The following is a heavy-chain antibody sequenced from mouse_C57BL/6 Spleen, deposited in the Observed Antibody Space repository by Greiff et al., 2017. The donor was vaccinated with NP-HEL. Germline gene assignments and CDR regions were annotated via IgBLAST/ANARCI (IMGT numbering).Heavy chain of an antibody. CDR3: ASYYDYDEEVGYYAMDY. V-gene: IGHV3-6*01. CDR2: ISYDGSN. Sequence: DVKLQESGPGLVKPSQSLSLTCSVTGYSITSGYYWNWIRQFPGNKLEWMGYISYDGSNNYNPSLKNRISITRDTSKNQFFLKLNSVTTEDTATYYCASYYDYDEEVGYYAMDYWGQGTSVTVSS. J-gene: IGHJ4*01. CDR1: GYSITSGYY. D-gene: IGHD2-4*01.